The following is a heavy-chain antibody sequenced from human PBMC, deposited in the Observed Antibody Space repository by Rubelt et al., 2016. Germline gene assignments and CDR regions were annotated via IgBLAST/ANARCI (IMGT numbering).Heavy chain of an antibody. D-gene: IGHD6-13*01. J-gene: IGHJ3*02. CDR2: IWSDGSNK. Sequence: QVQLVESGGGVVQPGRSLRLSCAASGFTFSSYGMHWVRQAPGTGLEWVAVIWSDGSNKYYADSVKGRFTISRDNSKNTLYLQMNSPRAEDTAVYYCARDRAGSSSWYPVFGAFDIWGQGTMVTVSS. CDR1: GFTFSSYG. V-gene: IGHV3-33*01. CDR3: ARDRAGSSSWYPVFGAFDI.